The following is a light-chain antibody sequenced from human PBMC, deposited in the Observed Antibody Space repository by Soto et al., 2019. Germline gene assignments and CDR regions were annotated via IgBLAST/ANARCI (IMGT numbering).Light chain of an antibody. J-gene: IGKJ1*01. CDR3: QQYATSPQT. V-gene: IGKV3-20*01. Sequence: EIVLTQSPGTLSLSPGERATLSCRASQSVSNSYLAWYQQKRGQAPRLLISGASRRATGIPDRFSGSGSGTDFTLSITRLEPEDFAVYYCQQYATSPQTFGQGTKVDIK. CDR1: QSVSNSY. CDR2: GAS.